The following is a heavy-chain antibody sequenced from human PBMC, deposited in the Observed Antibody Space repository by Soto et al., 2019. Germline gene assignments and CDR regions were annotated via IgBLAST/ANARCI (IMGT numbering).Heavy chain of an antibody. Sequence: QVQLVESGGGVVQPGRSLRLSCAASGFTFSNYGMHWVRQAPGKGLEWVAVISYDGSNKYYADSVKGRFTISRDNSKNTLFLQMNSLRAEDTAVYYCAKQITPHSSGWPDAFHIWGQGTTVTVSS. CDR2: ISYDGSNK. J-gene: IGHJ3*02. CDR3: AKQITPHSSGWPDAFHI. D-gene: IGHD6-19*01. V-gene: IGHV3-30*18. CDR1: GFTFSNYG.